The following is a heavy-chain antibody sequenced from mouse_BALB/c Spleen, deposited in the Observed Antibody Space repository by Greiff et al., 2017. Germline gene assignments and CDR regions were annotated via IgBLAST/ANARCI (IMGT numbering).Heavy chain of an antibody. D-gene: IGHD2-4*01. J-gene: IGHJ3*01. CDR2: INPSTGYT. V-gene: IGHV1-7*01. CDR3: ARSTKITWFAY. Sequence: VQLQESGAELAKPGASVKMSCKASGYTFTSYWMHWVKQRPGQGLEWIGYINPSTGYTEYNQKFKDKATLTADKSSSTAYMQQSSLTSEDSAVYYCARSTKITWFAYWGQGTLVTVSA. CDR1: GYTFTSYW.